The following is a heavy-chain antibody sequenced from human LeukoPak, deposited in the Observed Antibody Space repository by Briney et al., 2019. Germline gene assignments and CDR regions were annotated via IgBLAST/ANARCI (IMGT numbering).Heavy chain of an antibody. Sequence: PSETLSLTCTVSGGSISSYYWSWIRQPPGKGLEWIGDIYYSGSTNYNPSLKSRVTISVYTSKNQFSLKLSSVNAADTAVYYCARHHYVGENVIDPWGQGTLVTVSS. D-gene: IGHD4-17*01. CDR3: ARHHYVGENVIDP. CDR1: GGSISSYY. J-gene: IGHJ5*02. V-gene: IGHV4-59*08. CDR2: IYYSGST.